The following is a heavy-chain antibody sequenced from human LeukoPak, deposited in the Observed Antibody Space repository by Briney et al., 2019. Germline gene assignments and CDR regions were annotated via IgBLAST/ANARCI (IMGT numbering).Heavy chain of an antibody. D-gene: IGHD6-6*01. CDR2: IKQDGSEK. CDR3: ARDLFSQLTNYYGMDV. Sequence: GGSLRLSCAASGFTFSSYRMSWVRQAPGNGLEWVANIKQDGSEKYYVDSVKGRFTISRDNAKNSLYLQMNSLRAEDTAVYYCARDLFSQLTNYYGMDVWGQGTTVTVSS. CDR1: GFTFSSYR. V-gene: IGHV3-7*01. J-gene: IGHJ6*02.